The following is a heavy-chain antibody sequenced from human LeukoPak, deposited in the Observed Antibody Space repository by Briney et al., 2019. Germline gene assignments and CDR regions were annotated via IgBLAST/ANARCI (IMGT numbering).Heavy chain of an antibody. CDR1: GFTFSSYG. CDR2: ISYDGSNK. J-gene: IGHJ3*02. D-gene: IGHD4-17*01. V-gene: IGHV3-30*18. Sequence: GGSLRLSCAASGFTFSSYGMHWVRQAPGKGLEWVAVISYDGSNKYYADSVQGRFTISRDNSKNTLYLQMNSLRVEDTAAYYCAKDPSTVTTGFFDIWGQGTMVTVSS. CDR3: AKDPSTVTTGFFDI.